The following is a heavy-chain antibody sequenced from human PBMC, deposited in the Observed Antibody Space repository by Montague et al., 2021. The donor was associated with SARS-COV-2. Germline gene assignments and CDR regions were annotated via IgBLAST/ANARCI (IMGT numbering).Heavy chain of an antibody. CDR1: GGSLNKHY. CDR3: ARSISSSGARDN. J-gene: IGHJ4*02. Sequence: SETLSLTCTVSGGSLNKHYCSWIRKAPVKEPDWLGNNFYKGNTNYNVXRWGRVSMSLDTPQNQFSLRLTSLTAADTAVYYCARSISSSGARDNWGQGILVTV. V-gene: IGHV4-59*11. CDR2: NFYKGNT. D-gene: IGHD3-22*01.